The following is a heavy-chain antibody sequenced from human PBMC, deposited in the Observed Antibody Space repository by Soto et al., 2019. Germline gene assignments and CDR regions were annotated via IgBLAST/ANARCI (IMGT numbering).Heavy chain of an antibody. J-gene: IGHJ5*02. CDR2: IYYSGGT. V-gene: IGHV4-31*03. Sequence: QVQLQESGPALVRPSQTLSLSCTVSGGSISNSANHWSWIRQHPGEGLEWIGYIYYSGGTYYSPSLKGRVTMSIDASKNQFSLKLSSVTAADTAVYYCAKGVRGVPNWFDPWGQGTLVTVSS. D-gene: IGHD3-10*01. CDR3: AKGVRGVPNWFDP. CDR1: GGSISNSANH.